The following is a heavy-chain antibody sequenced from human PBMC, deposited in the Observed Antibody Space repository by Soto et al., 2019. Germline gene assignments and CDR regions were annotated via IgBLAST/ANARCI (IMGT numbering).Heavy chain of an antibody. CDR3: ASPVAYGDYGRFDP. CDR2: IYYSVTT. J-gene: IGHJ5*02. V-gene: IGHV4-39*01. D-gene: IGHD4-17*01. CDR1: GVSISSSNYY. Sequence: KPSETLSLTCTVSGVSISSSNYYWGWIRQPPGKGLEWIGSIYYSVTTYYNPSLKSRVTMSVDTSKNQFSLKVTSVTAAATAVYYCASPVAYGDYGRFDPWGQGTLVTVSS.